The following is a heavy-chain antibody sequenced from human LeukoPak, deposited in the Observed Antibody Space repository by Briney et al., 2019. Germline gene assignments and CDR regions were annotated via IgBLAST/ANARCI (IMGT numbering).Heavy chain of an antibody. CDR2: INHSGST. CDR1: GGSISSSPYY. V-gene: IGHV4-39*07. CDR3: ASNELPTPGPGDSSSPTLQYFQH. J-gene: IGHJ1*01. Sequence: EPSETLSLTCTVSGGSISSSPYYWSWIRQPPGKGLEWIGEINHSGSTNYNPSLKSRVTISVDTSKNQFSLKLSSVTAADTAVYYCASNELPTPGPGDSSSPTLQYFQHWGQGTLVTVSS. D-gene: IGHD6-6*01.